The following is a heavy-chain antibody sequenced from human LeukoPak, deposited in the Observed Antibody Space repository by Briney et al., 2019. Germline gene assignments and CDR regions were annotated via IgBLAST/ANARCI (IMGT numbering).Heavy chain of an antibody. D-gene: IGHD2-15*01. CDR3: ARTDRGWSSYFDY. CDR1: GGSISSYY. V-gene: IGHV4-59*01. CDR2: IYYSGST. J-gene: IGHJ4*02. Sequence: SETLSLTCTVSGGSISSYYWSWIRQPPGKGLEWIGYIYYSGSTNYNPSLKSRVAISVDTSKNQFSLKLTSVTAADTAVYYCARTDRGWSSYFDYWGQGTLVTVSS.